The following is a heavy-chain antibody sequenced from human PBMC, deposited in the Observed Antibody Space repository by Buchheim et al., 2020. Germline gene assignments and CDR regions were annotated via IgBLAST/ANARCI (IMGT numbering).Heavy chain of an antibody. J-gene: IGHJ5*02. D-gene: IGHD2-21*02. CDR2: ISSSGSTI. V-gene: IGHV3-11*01. Sequence: QVQLVESGGGLVKPGGSLRLSCAASGFTFSDYYMSWVRQAPGKGLEWVSYISSSGSTIYYADSVQGRFTLSRDNAKNSLYLEMNSLGAEDTAVYYCARDPVVVTAIPVGWFDPWGQGTL. CDR1: GFTFSDYY. CDR3: ARDPVVVTAIPVGWFDP.